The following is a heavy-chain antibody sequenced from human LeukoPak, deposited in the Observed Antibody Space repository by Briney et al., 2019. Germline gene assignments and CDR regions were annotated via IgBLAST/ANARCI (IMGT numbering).Heavy chain of an antibody. V-gene: IGHV3-33*01. D-gene: IGHD3-22*01. Sequence: GGSLRLSCAASGFTFSSYGMHWVRQAPGKGLEWVAVIWYDGSNKYYADSVKGRFTISRDNSRNTLYLQMNSLRAEDTAVYYCARDYHYYDSSGFDYWGQGTLVTVSS. CDR1: GFTFSSYG. CDR3: ARDYHYYDSSGFDY. J-gene: IGHJ4*02. CDR2: IWYDGSNK.